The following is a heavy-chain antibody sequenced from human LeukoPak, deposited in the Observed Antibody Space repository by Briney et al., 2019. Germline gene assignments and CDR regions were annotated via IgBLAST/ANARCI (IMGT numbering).Heavy chain of an antibody. Sequence: PGGSLRLSCAASGNYWMDWVRQVPGKGLVWVSHINSDGSWTSYADSVKGRFTISKDNAKNTVYLQMNSLRAEDTAVYYCVSFYETYWGRGTLVTVSS. V-gene: IGHV3-74*01. CDR1: GNYW. CDR2: INSDGSWT. D-gene: IGHD2/OR15-2a*01. CDR3: VSFYETY. J-gene: IGHJ4*02.